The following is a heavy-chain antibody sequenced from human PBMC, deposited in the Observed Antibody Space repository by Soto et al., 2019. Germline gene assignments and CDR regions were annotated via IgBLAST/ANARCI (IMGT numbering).Heavy chain of an antibody. J-gene: IGHJ3*02. CDR2: IVVGSGNT. D-gene: IGHD3-16*02. Sequence: SVKVSCKASGFTFTSSAMQWVRQALGQRLEWIGWIVVGSGNTNYAQKFQERVTITRDMSTSTAYMELSSLRSEDTAVYYCAGSLSKVDAFDIWGQGTMVTVSS. CDR3: AGSLSKVDAFDI. V-gene: IGHV1-58*02. CDR1: GFTFTSSA.